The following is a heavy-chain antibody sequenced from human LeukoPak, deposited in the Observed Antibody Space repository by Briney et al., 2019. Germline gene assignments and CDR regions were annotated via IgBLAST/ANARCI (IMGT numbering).Heavy chain of an antibody. Sequence: GASVQESCKACAYTFTGYHMHGVGQAPGQEREWMGWITPSSSGTTYVPTFHGRVTVTRNTSIRTAYMELSRLRSDDTAVYYCATSRTYADSSGFFDYWGQGTLVTVSS. CDR1: AYTFTGYH. CDR3: ATSRTYADSSGFFDY. J-gene: IGHJ4*02. V-gene: IGHV1-2*02. CDR2: ITPSSSGT. D-gene: IGHD3-22*01.